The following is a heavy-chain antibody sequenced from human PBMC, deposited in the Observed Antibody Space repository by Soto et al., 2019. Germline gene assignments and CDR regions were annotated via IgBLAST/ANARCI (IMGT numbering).Heavy chain of an antibody. CDR2: IKQDGSEK. Sequence: GGSLRLSCAASGFTFSSYWMSWVRQAPGKGLEWVANIKQDGSEKYYVDSVKGRFTISRDNAKNSLYLQMNSLRAEDTAVYYCAREVSVSSSGDNWLDPWGQGTLVNVSP. V-gene: IGHV3-7*03. D-gene: IGHD6-6*01. CDR1: GFTFSSYW. J-gene: IGHJ5*02. CDR3: AREVSVSSSGDNWLDP.